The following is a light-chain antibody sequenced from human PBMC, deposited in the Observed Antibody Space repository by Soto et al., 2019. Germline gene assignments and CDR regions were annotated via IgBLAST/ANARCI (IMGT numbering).Light chain of an antibody. CDR2: GAS. CDR3: QQSYRSPIT. Sequence: EIVLTQSPGTLSLSPGERATLSFSASQSVSSSYLAWYQQKPGQAPRLLIYGASSRATGIPDRFSGSGSGTDFTLTISSLQPEDFATYYCQQSYRSPITFGQGTRLEIK. CDR1: QSVSSSY. J-gene: IGKJ5*01. V-gene: IGKV3-20*01.